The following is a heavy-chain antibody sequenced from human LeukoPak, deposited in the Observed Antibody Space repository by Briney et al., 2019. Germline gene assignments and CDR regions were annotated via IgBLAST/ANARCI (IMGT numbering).Heavy chain of an antibody. J-gene: IGHJ5*02. CDR3: ARVTIFGVVFDP. D-gene: IGHD3-3*01. V-gene: IGHV4-61*02. CDR1: GGSISSRSYY. CDR2: IYTSGST. Sequence: PSQTLSLTCPVSGGSISSRSYYWSWIRQPDGKGLEWIGRIYTSGSTNYNPSLKSRVTISVDTSQNQFSLKLTSVSAADTAVYYCARVTIFGVVFDPWGQGTLVTVSS.